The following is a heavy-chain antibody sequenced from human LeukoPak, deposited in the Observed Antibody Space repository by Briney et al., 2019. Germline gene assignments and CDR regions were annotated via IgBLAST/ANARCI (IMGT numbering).Heavy chain of an antibody. D-gene: IGHD2-15*01. CDR1: GYTFTSYG. J-gene: IGHJ4*02. CDR2: ISAYNGNT. V-gene: IGHV1-18*01. CDR3: ARVTYCSGGSCYSH. Sequence: ASVKVSCNASGYTFTSYGISWVRQAPGQGLEWMGWISAYNGNTNYAQKLQGRVTMTTDTSTSTAYMELRSLRSDDTAVYYCARVTYCSGGSCYSHWGQGTLVTVSS.